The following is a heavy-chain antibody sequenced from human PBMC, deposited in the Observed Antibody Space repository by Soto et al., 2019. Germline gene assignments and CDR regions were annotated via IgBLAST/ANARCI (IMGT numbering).Heavy chain of an antibody. CDR3: AASIFYYGKDV. CDR1: AYTFSNYC. Sequence: PGEYLKIACKGSAYTFSNYCLGWVSQMPGKGQEWMLISSPGHADTNYNPALQGKLTIIADKSTTTTYLQWSSLEAADTAIYYCAASIFYYGKDVGGQGTAVIVSS. CDR2: SSPGHADT. J-gene: IGHJ6*02. V-gene: IGHV5-51*01.